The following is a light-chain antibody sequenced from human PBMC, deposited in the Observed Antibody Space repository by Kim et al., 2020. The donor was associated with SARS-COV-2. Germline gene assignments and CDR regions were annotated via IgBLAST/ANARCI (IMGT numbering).Light chain of an antibody. CDR2: DVS. CDR1: SSDVGGYNS. V-gene: IGLV2-11*01. CDR3: CSYAGSWV. Sequence: SPGQSVTISCTGTSSDVGGYNSVSWYQQHPGKAPKLMIYDVSKRPSGVPDRFSGSRSADTASLTISGLQAEDEADYYCCSYAGSWVFGGGTQLTVL. J-gene: IGLJ3*02.